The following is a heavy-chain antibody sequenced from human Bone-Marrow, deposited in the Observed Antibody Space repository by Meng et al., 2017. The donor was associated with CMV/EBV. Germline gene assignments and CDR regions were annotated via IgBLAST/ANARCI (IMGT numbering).Heavy chain of an antibody. CDR1: GYTFTSYA. J-gene: IGHJ5*02. CDR3: ARGGGYSYGYSSGFDP. Sequence: ASVKVSCKASGYTFTSYAMHWVRQAPGQRLEWMGWSNAGNGNTKYSQEFQGRVTITRDTSASTAYMELSSLRSEDTAVYYCARGGGYSYGYSSGFDPWGQGTLVTVPS. V-gene: IGHV1-3*02. CDR2: SNAGNGNT. D-gene: IGHD5-18*01.